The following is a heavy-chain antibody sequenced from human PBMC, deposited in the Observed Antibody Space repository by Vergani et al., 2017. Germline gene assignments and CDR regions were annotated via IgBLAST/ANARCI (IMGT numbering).Heavy chain of an antibody. Sequence: QVQLQESGPGLVKPSETLSLTCTVSGGTISSYYWSWIRQPAGKGLEWIGRIYMNGNTNYNPSLKSRVAVSVDTSKNQFALRLTSVTAADTAISYCARMTHCSGTTSPTAFDPWGQGTMVTVSA. CDR2: IYMNGNT. CDR1: GGTISSYY. CDR3: ARMTHCSGTTSPTAFDP. D-gene: IGHD2-2*01. V-gene: IGHV4-4*07. J-gene: IGHJ3*01.